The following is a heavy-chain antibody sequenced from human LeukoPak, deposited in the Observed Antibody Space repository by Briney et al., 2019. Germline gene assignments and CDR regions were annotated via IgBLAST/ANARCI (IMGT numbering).Heavy chain of an antibody. V-gene: IGHV1-46*01. CDR2: INPSGTT. CDR1: GYTFTSYC. CDR3: AKCSETGTTRWFDP. J-gene: IGHJ5*02. D-gene: IGHD1-7*01. Sequence: ASVKVSCTASGYTFTSYCLHWVRQAPGQGLEWMGLINPSGTTTYAQSFQGRVTMTRDTSASTAYMELSSLRSDDTAVYYCAKCSETGTTRWFDPWGQGTLVTVSS.